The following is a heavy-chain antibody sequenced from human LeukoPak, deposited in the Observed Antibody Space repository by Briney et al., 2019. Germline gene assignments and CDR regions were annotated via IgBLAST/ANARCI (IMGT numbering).Heavy chain of an antibody. CDR2: IYYSGST. D-gene: IGHD6-25*01. J-gene: IGHJ3*02. CDR3: ARGAAATGDAFDI. V-gene: IGHV4-59*08. CDR1: GGSISSYY. Sequence: PSETLSLTCTVSGGSISSYYWSWIRQPPGKGLEWIGYIYYSGSTNYNPSLKSRVTISVDTSKNQFSLKLSSVTAADTAVYYCARGAAATGDAFDIWGQGTTVTVSS.